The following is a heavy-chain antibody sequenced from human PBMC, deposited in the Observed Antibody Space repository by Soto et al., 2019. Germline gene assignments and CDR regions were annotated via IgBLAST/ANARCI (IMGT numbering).Heavy chain of an antibody. CDR1: GGSISSSSYF. D-gene: IGHD2-21*02. CDR2: IYYSGST. CDR3: ARHPSDFWFDP. Sequence: PSETLSLTCTVSGGSISSSSYFWGWIRQPPGKGLERIGSIYYSGSTYYNPSLKSRVTVSVDTSKSQFSLKLSSVTAADTAVYYCARHPSDFWFDPWGQGTLVTVSS. V-gene: IGHV4-39*01. J-gene: IGHJ5*02.